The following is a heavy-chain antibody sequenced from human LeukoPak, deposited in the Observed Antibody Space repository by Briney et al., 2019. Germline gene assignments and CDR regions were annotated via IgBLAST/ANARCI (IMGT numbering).Heavy chain of an antibody. J-gene: IGHJ4*02. V-gene: IGHV3-48*03. D-gene: IGHD1-26*01. CDR2: ISSSGSTI. CDR3: ARRSRWEYYFDY. CDR1: GFTFSNYE. Sequence: GGSLRLSCAASGFTFSNYEMNWVRQAPGKGLQWVSYISSSGSTIYYADSVKGRFTISRDNAKNSLYLQMNSLRAEDTAVYYCARRSRWEYYFDYWGQGTLVTVSS.